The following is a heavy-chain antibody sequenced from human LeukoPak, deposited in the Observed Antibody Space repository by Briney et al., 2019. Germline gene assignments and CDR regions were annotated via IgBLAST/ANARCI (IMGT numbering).Heavy chain of an antibody. CDR2: ISSSSSTI. J-gene: IGHJ1*01. CDR3: ARGNQWDVAEYFQH. CDR1: GFTFSSYS. Sequence: GGSLRLSCAASGFTFSSYSMSWVRQAPGKGLEWVSYISSSSSTIYYADSVKGRFTISRDNAKNSLYLQMNSLRAEDTAVYYCARGNQWDVAEYFQHWGQGTLVTVSS. D-gene: IGHD1-14*01. V-gene: IGHV3-48*01.